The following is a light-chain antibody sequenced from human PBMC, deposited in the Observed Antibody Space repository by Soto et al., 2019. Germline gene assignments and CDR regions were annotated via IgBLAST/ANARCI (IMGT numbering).Light chain of an antibody. V-gene: IGKV3D-20*02. CDR3: QQRSNWPIT. J-gene: IGKJ5*01. CDR2: GAS. CDR1: QSGSISY. Sequence: EIVLTHSPGTLSLSPGERSTLSCRASQSGSISYVAWYQQKPGQAPRLIINGASSRATGIPARFSGSASGTDGTITISSLETEDGSVYYCQQRSNWPITFGQGTRLEIK.